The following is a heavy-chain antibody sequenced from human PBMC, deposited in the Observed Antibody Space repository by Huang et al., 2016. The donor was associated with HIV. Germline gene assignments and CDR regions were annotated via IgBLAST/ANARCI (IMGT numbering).Heavy chain of an antibody. CDR1: GDSLSGFF. CDR3: ARGRGTSWSFFDT. CDR2: ITQSGRT. J-gene: IGHJ5*02. Sequence: QVRLDQWGAGLLKPSETLTLTCAVYGDSLSGFFWSWIRQSPGRGLAWIGEITQSGRTNYNPALKSRVTIAIDTSKKQFSLKLKSVTADDTSTYYCARGRGTSWSFFDTWGQGSFVTVSS. D-gene: IGHD2-2*01. V-gene: IGHV4-34*01.